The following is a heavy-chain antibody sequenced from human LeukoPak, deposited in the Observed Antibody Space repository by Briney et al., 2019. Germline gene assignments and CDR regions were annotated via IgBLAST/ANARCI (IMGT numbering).Heavy chain of an antibody. CDR3: TTLPLPGYCSGGSCPPFTWGYYGMDV. Sequence: GGSLRLSCAASGFTFSNAWMSWVRQAPGKGLEWVGRIKSKTDGGTTDYAAPVKGRFTISRDDSKNTLYLQMNSLKTEDTAVYYCTTLPLPGYCSGGSCPPFTWGYYGMDVWGQGTTVTVSS. V-gene: IGHV3-15*01. CDR2: IKSKTDGGTT. J-gene: IGHJ6*02. D-gene: IGHD2-15*01. CDR1: GFTFSNAW.